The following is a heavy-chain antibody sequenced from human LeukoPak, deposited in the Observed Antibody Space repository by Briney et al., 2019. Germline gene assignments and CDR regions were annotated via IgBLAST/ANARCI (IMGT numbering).Heavy chain of an antibody. V-gene: IGHV3-74*01. CDR2: IDTDGSGT. Sequence: PGGSLRLSCAVSGFTFSNYWMHWVRQVPGKGLVWVSRIDTDGSGTSYAESVKGRFTVSRDNAKNTLYLQMNSLRAEDTAVYYCAKDMAAMASYYYYGMDVWGQGTTVTVSS. J-gene: IGHJ6*02. CDR1: GFTFSNYW. CDR3: AKDMAAMASYYYYGMDV. D-gene: IGHD5-18*01.